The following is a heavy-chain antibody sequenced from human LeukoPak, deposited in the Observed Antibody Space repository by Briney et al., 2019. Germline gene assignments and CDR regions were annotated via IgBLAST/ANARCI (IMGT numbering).Heavy chain of an antibody. J-gene: IGHJ4*02. D-gene: IGHD2-2*01. Sequence: SETLSLTCAVYGGSFSGYYWSWIRQPPGKGLEWIGEINHSGSTNYKPSLKSRVTISVDTSKNQFSLKLSSVTAADTAVYYCAREGGGYCSSTSCYYFDYWGQGTLVTVSS. CDR1: GGSFSGYY. CDR2: INHSGST. V-gene: IGHV4-34*01. CDR3: AREGGGYCSSTSCYYFDY.